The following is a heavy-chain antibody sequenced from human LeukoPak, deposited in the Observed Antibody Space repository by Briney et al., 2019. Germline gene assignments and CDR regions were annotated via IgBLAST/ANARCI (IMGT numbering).Heavy chain of an antibody. Sequence: PGGSLRLSCAASGFTFSSYIMNWVRQAPGKGLEWVSSIVSSSSYIYYADSVKGRFTISRDNAKNSLYLQMNSLRAEDTAVYYCARGDFWSGYYTGFDYWGQGTLVTVSS. CDR3: ARGDFWSGYYTGFDY. D-gene: IGHD3-3*01. V-gene: IGHV3-21*01. J-gene: IGHJ4*02. CDR2: IVSSSSYI. CDR1: GFTFSSYI.